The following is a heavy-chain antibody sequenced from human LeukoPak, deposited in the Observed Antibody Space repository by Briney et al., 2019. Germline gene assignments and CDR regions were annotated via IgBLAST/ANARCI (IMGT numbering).Heavy chain of an antibody. CDR3: AKGHYYDSSGYRYYYYYMDV. J-gene: IGHJ6*03. V-gene: IGHV3-23*01. CDR2: ISGSGGNT. CDR1: GFTFSTYA. Sequence: GGSLRLSCAASGFTFSTYAMSWLRQPPGKGLEWVSAISGSGGNTYYADSVKGRFTISTDDSKNTLYLQMNSLRAEDTAVYYCAKGHYYDSSGYRYYYYYMDVWGKGTTVTVSS. D-gene: IGHD3-22*01.